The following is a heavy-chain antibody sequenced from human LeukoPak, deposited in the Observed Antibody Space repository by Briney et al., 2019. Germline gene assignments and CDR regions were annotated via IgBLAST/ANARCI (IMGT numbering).Heavy chain of an antibody. CDR3: AKGSDYDFWSGFLGY. D-gene: IGHD3-3*01. V-gene: IGHV3-23*01. CDR2: ISGSGGST. J-gene: IGHJ4*02. Sequence: GGSLRLSCAASGFTFRSDAMSWVRQAPGKGLEWVSAISGSGGSTYYADSVKGRFTISRDNSKNTLYLQMNSLRAEDTAVYYCAKGSDYDFWSGFLGYWGQGTLVTVSP. CDR1: GFTFRSDA.